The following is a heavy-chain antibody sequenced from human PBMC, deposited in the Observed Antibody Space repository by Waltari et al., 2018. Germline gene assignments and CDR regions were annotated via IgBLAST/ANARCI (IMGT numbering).Heavy chain of an antibody. J-gene: IGHJ3*02. D-gene: IGHD3-3*01. V-gene: IGHV4-38-2*02. CDR1: GYSISSGYY. Sequence: QVQLQESGPGLVKPSETLSLTCTVSGYSISSGYYWGWIRPPPGKGLEWIGSIYHIGSTYYNPSLKSRVTISVDTSKNQFSLKLSSVTAADTAVYYCARDLYDFWSGYYNQAFDIWGQGTMVTVSS. CDR2: IYHIGST. CDR3: ARDLYDFWSGYYNQAFDI.